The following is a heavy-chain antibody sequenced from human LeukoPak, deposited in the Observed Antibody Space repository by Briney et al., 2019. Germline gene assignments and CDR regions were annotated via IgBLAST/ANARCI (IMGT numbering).Heavy chain of an antibody. Sequence: SETLSLTCSVSGDFITAYYWSWIRQPPGKGLEWIGYVYYSGSTEYNPSLRSRVTISLEMSKHQFSLNLTSVTAADTAVYYCARGISEWPANYYYMDVWGKGTTVTVSS. CDR3: ARGISEWPANYYYMDV. D-gene: IGHD3-3*01. J-gene: IGHJ6*03. CDR2: VYYSGST. V-gene: IGHV4-59*12. CDR1: GDFITAYY.